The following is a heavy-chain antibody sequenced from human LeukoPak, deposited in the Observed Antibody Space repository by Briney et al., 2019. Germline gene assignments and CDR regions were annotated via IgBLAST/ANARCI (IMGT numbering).Heavy chain of an antibody. J-gene: IGHJ4*02. CDR3: AKAPVTSCRGAYCYPFDS. CDR2: TSGSDAGT. D-gene: IGHD2-21*01. CDR1: GFTFSSYW. V-gene: IGHV3-23*01. Sequence: GGSLRLSCAASGFTFSSYWMHWVRQVPGKGLEWVAATSGSDAGTYHADSVRGRFTISRDNSKNTLYLQMNSLRAEDAAVYFCAKAPVTSCRGAYCYPFDSWGQGTLVTVSS.